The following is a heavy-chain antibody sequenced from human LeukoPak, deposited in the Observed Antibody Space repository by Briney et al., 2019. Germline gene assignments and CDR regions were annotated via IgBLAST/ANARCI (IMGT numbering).Heavy chain of an antibody. CDR3: AELGITMIGGV. Sequence: PGGSLRLSCAASGFTFNTYIMNWVRQAPGKGLEWVSSITASSTAIYYADSVKGRFTISRDNAKNSLYLQMNSLRAEDTAVYYYAELGITMIGGVWGKGTTVTISS. V-gene: IGHV3-21*01. D-gene: IGHD3-10*02. J-gene: IGHJ6*04. CDR1: GFTFNTYI. CDR2: ITASSTAI.